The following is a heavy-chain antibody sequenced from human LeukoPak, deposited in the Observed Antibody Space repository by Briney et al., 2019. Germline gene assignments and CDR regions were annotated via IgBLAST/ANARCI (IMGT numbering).Heavy chain of an antibody. CDR2: ISAYNGKT. Sequence: GASVKVSCKASGYTFTSYGITWVRQAPGQGLEGMGWISAYNGKTNYAQNLQGRVTMTTATSTSTAYMELRSLRSDDTAVYYCARDVGGYYYDSSGYGFDYWGQGTLVTVSS. J-gene: IGHJ4*02. D-gene: IGHD3-22*01. V-gene: IGHV1-18*01. CDR1: GYTFTSYG. CDR3: ARDVGGYYYDSSGYGFDY.